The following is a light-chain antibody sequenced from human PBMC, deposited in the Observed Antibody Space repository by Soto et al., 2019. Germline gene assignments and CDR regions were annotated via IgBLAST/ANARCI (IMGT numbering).Light chain of an antibody. V-gene: IGLV7-43*01. J-gene: IGLJ3*02. CDR1: TGAVTSDYS. Sequence: QAVVTQEPSLTVSPGGTVTLTCALTTGAVTSDYSPNWFQRRPGQALRTLIYRTSNKHSWTPARFSGSLLGGKAALTLSGVQPEDEADYYCVLLYGGAWVFGGGTKLTVL. CDR2: RTS. CDR3: VLLYGGAWV.